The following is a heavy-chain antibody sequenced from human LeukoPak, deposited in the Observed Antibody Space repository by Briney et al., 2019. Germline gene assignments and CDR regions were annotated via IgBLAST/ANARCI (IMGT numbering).Heavy chain of an antibody. D-gene: IGHD3-10*01. CDR1: GFTFSSYA. J-gene: IGHJ5*02. Sequence: AGGSLRLSCAASGFTFSSYAMSWVRQAPGKGLEWVSAISAGGVSTYCADSVEGRFTISRDNSKNTLYLQMNSLRAEDTAVYYCAKGAGADRTWGQGTLVTVSS. CDR2: ISAGGVST. CDR3: AKGAGADRT. V-gene: IGHV3-23*01.